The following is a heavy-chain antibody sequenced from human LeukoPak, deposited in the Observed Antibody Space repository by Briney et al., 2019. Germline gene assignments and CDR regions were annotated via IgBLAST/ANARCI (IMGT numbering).Heavy chain of an antibody. CDR2: IIPSLDIV. CDR1: GATFNNYV. V-gene: IGHV1-69*04. D-gene: IGHD6-13*01. Sequence: SVKVSCKASGATFNNYVITWVRQAPGQGLEWMGMIIPSLDIVNCAQTFQDRVTITADKSTSTAYMELRSLRSEDTAVYYCARLIAAAEFSEWGQGTLVTVSS. J-gene: IGHJ4*02. CDR3: ARLIAAAEFSE.